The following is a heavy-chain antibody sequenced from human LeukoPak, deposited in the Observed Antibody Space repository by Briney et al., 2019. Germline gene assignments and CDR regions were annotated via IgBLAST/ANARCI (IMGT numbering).Heavy chain of an antibody. CDR2: ISWNSGSI. J-gene: IGHJ3*02. CDR3: AKDHPYDSSGYYYEAAFDI. V-gene: IGHV3-9*01. Sequence: TGGSLRLSCAASGFTFDDYAMHWVRQAPGKGLEWVSGISWNSGSIGYADSVKGRFTTSRDNAKNSLYLQMNSLRAEDTALYYCAKDHPYDSSGYYYEAAFDIWGQGTMVTVSS. D-gene: IGHD3-22*01. CDR1: GFTFDDYA.